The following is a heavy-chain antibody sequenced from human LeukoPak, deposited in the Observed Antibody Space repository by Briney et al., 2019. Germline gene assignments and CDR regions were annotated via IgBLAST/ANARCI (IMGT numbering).Heavy chain of an antibody. Sequence: GGSLRLSCAASGFTFSSYSMDWVRQAPGKGLEWVSSISSSSSYIYYADSVKGRFTISRDNAKNSLYLQMNSLRAEDTALYYCARDMGAYYEILTGYHTYFDYGGQGTLVTVSS. CDR2: ISSSSSYI. D-gene: IGHD3-9*01. V-gene: IGHV3-21*01. J-gene: IGHJ4*02. CDR3: ARDMGAYYEILTGYHTYFDY. CDR1: GFTFSSYS.